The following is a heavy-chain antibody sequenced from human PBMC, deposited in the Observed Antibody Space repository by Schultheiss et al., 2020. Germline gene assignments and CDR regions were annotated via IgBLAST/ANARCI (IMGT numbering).Heavy chain of an antibody. CDR2: ISYDGSNK. CDR1: GFTFSSYG. V-gene: IGHV3-30*03. CDR3: ARGGVTIFGVANYGMDV. D-gene: IGHD3-3*01. J-gene: IGHJ6*02. Sequence: GGSLRLSCAASGFTFSSYGMHWVRQAPGKGLEWVAVISYDGSNKYYADSVKGRFTISRDNSKNTLYLQMNSLRAEDTAVYYCARGGVTIFGVANYGMDVWGQGTTVTVSS.